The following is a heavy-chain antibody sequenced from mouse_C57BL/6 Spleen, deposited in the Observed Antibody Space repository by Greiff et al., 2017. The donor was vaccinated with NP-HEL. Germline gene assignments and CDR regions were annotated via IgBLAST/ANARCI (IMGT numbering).Heavy chain of an antibody. CDR2: IWSGGST. D-gene: IGHD2-2*01. J-gene: IGHJ1*03. CDR3: VGGYDGYFDV. Sequence: VMLVESGPGLVQPSQSLSITCTVSGFSLTSYGVHWVRQPPGKGLEWLGVIWSGGSTDYNAAFISRLSISKDKAKSQVFFKMNSLQADDTAIYYCVGGYDGYFDVWGTGTTVTVSS. V-gene: IGHV2-4*01. CDR1: GFSLTSYG.